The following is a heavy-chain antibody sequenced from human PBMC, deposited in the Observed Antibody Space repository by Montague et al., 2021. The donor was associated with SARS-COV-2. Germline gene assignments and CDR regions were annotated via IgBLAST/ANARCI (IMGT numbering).Heavy chain of an antibody. CDR2: IYYSGST. Sequence: TLSLTCTVSGGSISSGGYEWSWIRQHPGKGLEWIGYIYYSGSTYYNPSLKSRVTISVDTSKNQFSLKLSSVTAADTAVYYCARAKGFIVLMVYAMGAFDIWGQGTMVTVSS. CDR1: GGSISSGGYE. CDR3: ARAKGFIVLMVYAMGAFDI. D-gene: IGHD2-8*01. J-gene: IGHJ3*02. V-gene: IGHV4-31*03.